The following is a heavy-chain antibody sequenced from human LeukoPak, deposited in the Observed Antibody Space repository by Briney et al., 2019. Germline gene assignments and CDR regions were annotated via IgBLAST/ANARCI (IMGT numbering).Heavy chain of an antibody. V-gene: IGHV3-23*01. CDR3: AKDAVRGTGRINWFDP. CDR2: ITGIGGST. Sequence: GGSLRLSCATSGFTFGSYAMTWVRQAPGKGLEWVSGITGIGGSTYYADSVKGRFTISRDNSKNTLYLQMNSLRAEDTATYYCAKDAVRGTGRINWFDPWGQGTLVTVSS. J-gene: IGHJ5*02. D-gene: IGHD3-10*01. CDR1: GFTFGSYA.